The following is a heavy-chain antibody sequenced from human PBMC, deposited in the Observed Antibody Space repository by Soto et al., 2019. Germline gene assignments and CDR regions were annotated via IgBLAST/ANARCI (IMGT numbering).Heavy chain of an antibody. CDR1: GYSFTSYC. CDR3: AKHVVRGLIAASDY. D-gene: IGHD6-6*01. Sequence: PGQPMKVSGRGSGYSFTSYCIGWVRQMTGKGLEWMRIIYAGECATRYSPCCQGQVTISADNSISTAYMQWSSLKPSDTAIYYCAKHVVRGLIAASDYWGQGTLVSVSS. CDR2: IYAGECAT. V-gene: IGHV5-51*01. J-gene: IGHJ4*02.